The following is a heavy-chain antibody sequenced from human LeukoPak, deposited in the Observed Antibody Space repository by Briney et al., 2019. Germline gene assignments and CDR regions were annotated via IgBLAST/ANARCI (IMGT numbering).Heavy chain of an antibody. CDR3: AKRHPAAAGPVYYFDY. J-gene: IGHJ4*02. CDR2: ISGSGGST. V-gene: IGHV3-23*01. CDR1: GFTFSSYA. D-gene: IGHD6-13*01. Sequence: PGGSLRLSCAASGFTFSSYAMSWVRQAPGKGLEWVSSISGSGGSTYYADSVKGRFTISRDNSKNTLYLQMNSLRAEDTAVYYCAKRHPAAAGPVYYFDYWGQGTLVTVSS.